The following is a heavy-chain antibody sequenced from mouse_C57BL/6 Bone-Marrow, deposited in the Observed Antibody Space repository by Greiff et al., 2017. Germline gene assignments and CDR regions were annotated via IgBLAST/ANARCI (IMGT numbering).Heavy chain of an antibody. CDR2: IDPANGNT. J-gene: IGHJ2*01. Sequence: VQLQQSVAELVRPGASVKLSCTASGFNIKNTYMPWVKQRPEQGLEWIGRIDPANGNTKYAPKFQGKATITADTSSNTAYLQLSSLTSEDTAIYYCARWGYGKSYWGQGTTLTVAS. D-gene: IGHD2-1*01. CDR1: GFNIKNTY. V-gene: IGHV14-3*01. CDR3: ARWGYGKSY.